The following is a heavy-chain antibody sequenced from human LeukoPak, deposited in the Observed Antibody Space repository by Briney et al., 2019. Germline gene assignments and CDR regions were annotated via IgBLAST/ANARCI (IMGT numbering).Heavy chain of an antibody. Sequence: SQTLSLTCAVSGDSITRGPYSWNWIRQSPGKALEWTGHIFHGGSANYNPSLYSRVTISLDMSNNQSSLSLTSVTAADTAVYFCARGRGQQLFDYWGQGILVAVSS. CDR1: GDSITRGPYS. J-gene: IGHJ4*02. D-gene: IGHD6-13*01. CDR3: ARGRGQQLFDY. CDR2: IFHGGSA. V-gene: IGHV4-30-2*06.